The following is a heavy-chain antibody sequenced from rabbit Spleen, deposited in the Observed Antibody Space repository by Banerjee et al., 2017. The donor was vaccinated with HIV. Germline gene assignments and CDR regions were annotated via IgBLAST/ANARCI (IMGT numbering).Heavy chain of an antibody. CDR3: ARDSGSSFSSYGMDL. Sequence: QSLGESGGDLHKPGASLTLTCTASGFSFSSSDYLSRVRQAPGKGLEWISCIVGSSSGFTYSATWAKGRFTCSKTSSTTVTLQMTSLTVADTATYFCARDSGSSFSSYGMDLWGQGTLVTVS. J-gene: IGHJ6*01. CDR1: GFSFSSSDY. CDR2: IVGSSSGFT. V-gene: IGHV1S40*01. D-gene: IGHD8-1*01.